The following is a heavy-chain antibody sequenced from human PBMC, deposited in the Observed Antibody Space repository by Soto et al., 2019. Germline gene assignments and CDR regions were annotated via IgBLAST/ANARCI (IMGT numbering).Heavy chain of an antibody. CDR2: IIPIFGTA. CDR3: AVVVVPAAKYGDYVDYYYYYMDV. V-gene: IGHV1-69*13. D-gene: IGHD2-2*01. J-gene: IGHJ6*03. Sequence: ASVKVSCKASGGTFSSYAISWVRQAPGQGLVWMGGIIPIFGTANYAQKFQGRVTITADESTSTAYMELSSLRSEDTAVYYCAVVVVPAAKYGDYVDYYYYYMDVWGKGTTVTVSS. CDR1: GGTFSSYA.